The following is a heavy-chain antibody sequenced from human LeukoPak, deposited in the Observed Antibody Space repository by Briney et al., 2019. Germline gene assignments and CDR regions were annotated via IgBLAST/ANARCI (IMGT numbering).Heavy chain of an antibody. V-gene: IGHV4-34*01. CDR2: INHSGST. CDR1: GGSFSGYY. Sequence: SETLSLTCAVYGGSFSGYYWSWIRQPPGKGLEWIGEINHSGSTNYNPSHKSRVTISVDTSKNQFSLKLSSVTAADTAVYYCARVGYSSGWYIAQHFDPWGQGTLVTVSS. J-gene: IGHJ5*02. D-gene: IGHD6-19*01. CDR3: ARVGYSSGWYIAQHFDP.